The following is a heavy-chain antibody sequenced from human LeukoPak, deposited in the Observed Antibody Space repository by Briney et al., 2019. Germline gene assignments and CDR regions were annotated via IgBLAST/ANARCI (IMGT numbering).Heavy chain of an antibody. J-gene: IGHJ4*02. V-gene: IGHV3-30*18. CDR3: AKDEGHCSGGSCYRQDY. Sequence: PGGSLSLSCATSGFSFSIYGMHWVRQAPGKGPEEGAVISIDGSNKYYAESVKGRFTISRDNSKNTLYLQMNSLRAEDTAVYYCAKDEGHCSGGSCYRQDYWGQGTLVTVSS. D-gene: IGHD2-15*01. CDR2: ISIDGSNK. CDR1: GFSFSIYG.